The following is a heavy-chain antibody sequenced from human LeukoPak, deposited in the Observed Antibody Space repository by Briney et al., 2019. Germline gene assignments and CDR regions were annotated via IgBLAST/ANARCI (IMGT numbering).Heavy chain of an antibody. CDR3: ARGRPHGNDY. D-gene: IGHD4-23*01. J-gene: IGHJ4*02. CDR2: IASDGSST. Sequence: HPGGSLRLSCAASGFTVSSNYMSWVRQAPGKGLVWVSRIASDGSSTTYADSVKGRFSISRDNAKNTLYLQMNSLRVEDTAVYYCARGRPHGNDYWGQGTLVTVSS. V-gene: IGHV3-74*01. CDR1: GFTVSSNY.